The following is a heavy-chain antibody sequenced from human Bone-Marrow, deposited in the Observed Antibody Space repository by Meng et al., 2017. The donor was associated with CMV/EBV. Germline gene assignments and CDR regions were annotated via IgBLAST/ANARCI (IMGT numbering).Heavy chain of an antibody. D-gene: IGHD3-10*01. V-gene: IGHV3-30*02. CDR2: IRYDGSNK. CDR3: AKDYGRYSYAFDI. J-gene: IGHJ3*02. CDR1: GFTFSSYG. Sequence: GESLKISCAASGFTFSSYGMHWVRQAPGKGLEWVAFIRYDGSNKYYADSVKGRFTISRDNSKNTLYLQMNSLRAEDTAVYYCAKDYGRYSYAFDIWGQGTMVTVSS.